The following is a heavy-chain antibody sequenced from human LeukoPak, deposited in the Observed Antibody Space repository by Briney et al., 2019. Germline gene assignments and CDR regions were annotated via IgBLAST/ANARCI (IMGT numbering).Heavy chain of an antibody. J-gene: IGHJ3*02. CDR1: GGSFSGYY. Sequence: SETLSLTCAVYGGSFSGYYWSWIRQPPGKGLEWIGEINHSGSTNYNPSLKSRVTISVDTSKNQFSLKLSSVTAADTAVYYCARHTPRITMIAXXXDIWGQGTMVTVSS. V-gene: IGHV4-34*01. D-gene: IGHD3-22*01. CDR2: INHSGST. CDR3: ARHTPRITMIAXXXDI.